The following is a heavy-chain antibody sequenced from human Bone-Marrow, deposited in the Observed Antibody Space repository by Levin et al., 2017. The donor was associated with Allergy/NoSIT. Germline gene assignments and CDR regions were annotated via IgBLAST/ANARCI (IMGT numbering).Heavy chain of an antibody. Sequence: GESLKISCAASGFTFSSYGMHWVRQAPGKGLEWVAVISYDGSNKYYADSVKGRFTISRDNSKNTLYLQMNSLRAEDTAVYYCAKLIGYDYVWGPQQIGGAFDIWGQGTMVTVSS. CDR1: GFTFSSYG. J-gene: IGHJ3*02. CDR3: AKLIGYDYVWGPQQIGGAFDI. CDR2: ISYDGSNK. D-gene: IGHD3-16*01. V-gene: IGHV3-30*18.